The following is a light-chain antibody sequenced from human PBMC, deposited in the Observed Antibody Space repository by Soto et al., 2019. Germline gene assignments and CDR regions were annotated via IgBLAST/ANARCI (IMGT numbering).Light chain of an antibody. Sequence: EIVMTQSPSSLSASLGNRVTITCRSSQSIDNYLNWYQQKPGKAPQLLMFAASTLQSGVPSRFSGSGSETDFTLTIASLQAEDVATYYCMETQPTLFTFGAGTKVDIK. CDR1: QSIDNY. CDR3: METQPTLFT. V-gene: IGKV1-39*01. J-gene: IGKJ3*01. CDR2: AAS.